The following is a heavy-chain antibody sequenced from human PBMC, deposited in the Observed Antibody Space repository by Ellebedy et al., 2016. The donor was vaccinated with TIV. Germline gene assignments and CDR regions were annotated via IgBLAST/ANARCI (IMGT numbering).Heavy chain of an antibody. D-gene: IGHD3-22*01. CDR2: INWNGDST. CDR1: GFTFDDYG. J-gene: IGHJ4*02. Sequence: GESLKISCAASGFTFDDYGINWVRQAPGRGLEWVSGINWNGDSTGYADSVKGRFTISRDSSKNTLFLQMNSLRAEDTALYYCAGGYDSSGYSFDYWGQGTLVTVSS. V-gene: IGHV3-20*04. CDR3: AGGYDSSGYSFDY.